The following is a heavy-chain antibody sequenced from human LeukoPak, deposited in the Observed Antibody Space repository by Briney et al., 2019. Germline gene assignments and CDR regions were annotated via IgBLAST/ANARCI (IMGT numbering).Heavy chain of an antibody. V-gene: IGHV1-24*01. CDR2: FDPEDGET. CDR1: GYTLTELS. D-gene: IGHD1-26*01. CDR3: ARRYPSGSYSGVYFDY. J-gene: IGHJ4*02. Sequence: GASVKVSCKVSGYTLTELSMHWVRQAPGKGLEWTGGFDPEDGETIYAQKFQGRVTMTEDTSTDTAYMELSSLRSEDTAVYYCARRYPSGSYSGVYFDYWGQGTLVTVSS.